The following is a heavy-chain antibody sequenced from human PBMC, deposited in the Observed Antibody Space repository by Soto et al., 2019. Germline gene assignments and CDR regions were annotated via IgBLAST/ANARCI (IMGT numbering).Heavy chain of an antibody. D-gene: IGHD6-19*01. CDR3: AREPGRIAVAGFDY. V-gene: IGHV3-33*01. Sequence: QVQLVESGGGVVQPGRSLRLSCVASGFMFDSYGMHRVRQAPGKGLEWVAIILYDGSEKYHAYSVKGRFTISRDNSKNTLYLQMNSLRAEDTALYSCAREPGRIAVAGFDYWGQGTLVTVSS. J-gene: IGHJ4*02. CDR2: ILYDGSEK. CDR1: GFMFDSYG.